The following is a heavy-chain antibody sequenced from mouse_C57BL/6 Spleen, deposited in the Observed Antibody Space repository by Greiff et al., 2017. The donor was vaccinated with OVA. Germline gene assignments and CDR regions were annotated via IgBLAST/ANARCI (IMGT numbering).Heavy chain of an antibody. D-gene: IGHD2-5*01. V-gene: IGHV1-64*01. CDR2: IHPNSGST. Sequence: VQLQQSGPELVKPGASVKLSCKASGYTFTSYWMHWVKQRPGQGLEWIGMIHPNSGSTNYNEKFKSKATLTVDKSSSTAYMQLSSLTSEDSAVYYCASNSNYWYFDVWGTGTTVTVSS. CDR3: ASNSNYWYFDV. CDR1: GYTFTSYW. J-gene: IGHJ1*03.